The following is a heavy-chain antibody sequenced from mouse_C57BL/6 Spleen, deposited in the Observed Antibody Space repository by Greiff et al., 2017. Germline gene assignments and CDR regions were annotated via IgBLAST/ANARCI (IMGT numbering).Heavy chain of an antibody. V-gene: IGHV1-69*01. J-gene: IGHJ3*01. D-gene: IGHD3-2*02. CDR1: GYTFTSYW. CDR3: ARWETAQATWFAY. CDR2: IDPSDSYT. Sequence: VQLQQPGAELVMPGASVKLSCKASGYTFTSYWMHWVKQRPGQGLEWIGEIDPSDSYTNYNQKFKGKSTLTVDKSSSTAYMQLSSLTSEDSAVYYCARWETAQATWFAYWGQGTLVTVSA.